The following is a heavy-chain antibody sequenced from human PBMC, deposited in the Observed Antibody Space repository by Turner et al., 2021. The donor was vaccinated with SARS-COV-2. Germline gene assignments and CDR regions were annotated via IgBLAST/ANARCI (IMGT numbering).Heavy chain of an antibody. CDR2: LDSDRTNA. CDR1: GFTFSSYW. J-gene: IGHJ4*02. V-gene: IGHV3-74*01. CDR3: AALAAPRDY. Sequence: EEYLVQSGGGLVQPGGSMRLSCAASGFTFSSYWMHWVRQVPGKGLVWVSHLDSDRTNAAYADSVKGRFTISRDNTKNTLYLQMNSLRAEDTAVYFCAALAAPRDYWGQGTQVTVSS. D-gene: IGHD2-15*01.